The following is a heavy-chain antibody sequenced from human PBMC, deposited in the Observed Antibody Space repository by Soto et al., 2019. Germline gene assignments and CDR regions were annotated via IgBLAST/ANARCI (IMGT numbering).Heavy chain of an antibody. D-gene: IGHD3-3*01. Sequence: ASVKVSCKASGYTFTSYAMHWVRQAPGQRLEWMGWINAGNGNAKYSQKFQGRVTITRDTSASTAYMELSSLRSEDTAVYYCAIVTYYDFWSGYGAFDIWGQGTMVTVSS. J-gene: IGHJ3*02. CDR2: INAGNGNA. CDR3: AIVTYYDFWSGYGAFDI. V-gene: IGHV1-3*01. CDR1: GYTFTSYA.